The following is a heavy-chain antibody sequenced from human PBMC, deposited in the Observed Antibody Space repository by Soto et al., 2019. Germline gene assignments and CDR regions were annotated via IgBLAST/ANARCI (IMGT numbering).Heavy chain of an antibody. V-gene: IGHV3-30-3*01. Sequence: GGSLRLSCAASGFTFSSYAMHWVRQAPGKGLEWVAVISYDGSNKYYADSVKGRFTISRDNSKNTLYLQMNSLRAEDTAVYYCARGLGDSSMDVWGQGTTVTVSS. CDR1: GFTFSSYA. CDR2: ISYDGSNK. CDR3: ARGLGDSSMDV. D-gene: IGHD6-13*01. J-gene: IGHJ6*02.